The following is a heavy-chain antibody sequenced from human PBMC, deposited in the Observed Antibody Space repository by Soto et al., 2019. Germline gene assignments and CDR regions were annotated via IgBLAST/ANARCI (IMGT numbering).Heavy chain of an antibody. D-gene: IGHD6-6*01. V-gene: IGHV1-18*01. CDR1: GYTFTSYC. CDR2: ISAYNGNT. Sequence: GASVQVSCKSSGYTFTSYCISWVRQAPGQGLEWMGWISAYNGNTNYAQKLQGRVTMTTDTSTSTVYMELKRLTSGDTAVYYFARNLIAARPVFDLWGQRNPVTVYS. CDR3: ARNLIAARPVFDL. J-gene: IGHJ4*02.